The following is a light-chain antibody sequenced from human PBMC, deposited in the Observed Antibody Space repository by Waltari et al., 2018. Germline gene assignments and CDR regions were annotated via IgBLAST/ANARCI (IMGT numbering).Light chain of an antibody. CDR2: KSF. V-gene: IGKV1-5*03. CDR1: QSISNW. CDR3: QQYNISPYS. J-gene: IGKJ2*01. Sequence: DIQMTQSPSTLSASVGDRVTITCRASQSISNWLAWYQQKPGKAPKVLIYKSFTLQSGVPSRFSGSGSETEFTLTISSLQPDDFATYSCQQYNISPYSFGQGTTLEI.